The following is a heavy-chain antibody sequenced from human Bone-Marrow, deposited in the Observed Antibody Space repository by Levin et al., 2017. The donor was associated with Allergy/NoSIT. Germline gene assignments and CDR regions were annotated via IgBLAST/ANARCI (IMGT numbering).Heavy chain of an antibody. J-gene: IGHJ4*02. CDR2: ISGYNGKT. D-gene: IGHD2-21*02. Sequence: ASVKVSCKTSGYTFNKHGINWVRQTPGQGLEWMGWISGYNGKTNYTRKFQDRVTMTTDTSANTAYMELRSLTSADTAVYYCARDFATYCGGDCSLDNWGQGTLVTVSS. V-gene: IGHV1-18*01. CDR1: GYTFNKHG. CDR3: ARDFATYCGGDCSLDN.